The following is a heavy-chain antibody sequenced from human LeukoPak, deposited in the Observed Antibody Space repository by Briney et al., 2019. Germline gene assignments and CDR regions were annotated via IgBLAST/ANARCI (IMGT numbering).Heavy chain of an antibody. CDR1: GYTFTGYY. D-gene: IGHD2-21*01. J-gene: IGHJ6*03. V-gene: IGHV1-2*02. CDR2: INPNSGGT. CDR3: ARDRFARGPYYYMDV. Sequence: ASVKVSCKASGYTFTGYYMHWVRQAPGQGLEWMGWINPNSGGTNYAQKFQGRVTMTRDTSISTAYMELSSLRSEDMAVYYCARDRFARGPYYYMDVWGKGTTVTVSS.